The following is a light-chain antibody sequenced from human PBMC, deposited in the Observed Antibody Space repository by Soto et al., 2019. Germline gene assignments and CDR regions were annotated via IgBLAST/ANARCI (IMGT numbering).Light chain of an antibody. CDR1: QSVSSSY. Sequence: EIVLTQSPGTLSLSPGERATLSCRASQSVSSSYLAWYQQKPGQAPRLPIYGASSRATGIPDRFSGSGSGTDFTLTISSLERDDFAVYYCQQYGSSPPQTFGQGTKVDIK. V-gene: IGKV3-20*01. J-gene: IGKJ1*01. CDR2: GAS. CDR3: QQYGSSPPQT.